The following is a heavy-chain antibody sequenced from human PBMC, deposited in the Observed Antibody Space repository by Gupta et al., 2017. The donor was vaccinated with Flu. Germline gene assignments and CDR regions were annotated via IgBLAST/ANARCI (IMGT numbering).Heavy chain of an antibody. CDR3: ATGGYSYGYNQHQFDP. CDR1: GGSFSGYY. V-gene: IGHV4-34*01. Sequence: QVQLQQWGAGLLKPSETLSLNCAVYGGSFSGYYWSWIRQPPGKGLEWIGEINHSGSTNYNPSLKSRVTISVDTSKNQFSLKLSSVTAADTAVYYCATGGYSYGYNQHQFDPWSQGTLVTVSA. CDR2: INHSGST. D-gene: IGHD5-18*01. J-gene: IGHJ5*02.